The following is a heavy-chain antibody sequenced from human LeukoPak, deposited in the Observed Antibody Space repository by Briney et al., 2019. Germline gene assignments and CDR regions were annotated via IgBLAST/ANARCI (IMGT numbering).Heavy chain of an antibody. J-gene: IGHJ4*02. Sequence: GGSLRLSCAASGFIFSSYWMSWVRQAPGKGLEWVANINQDGSEKYYVDSVKGRFTISRDNAKNSLYLQMNSLRAEDTAVYYCARVRHFDYWGQGTLVTVSS. CDR1: GFIFSSYW. CDR3: ARVRHFDY. V-gene: IGHV3-7*01. CDR2: INQDGSEK.